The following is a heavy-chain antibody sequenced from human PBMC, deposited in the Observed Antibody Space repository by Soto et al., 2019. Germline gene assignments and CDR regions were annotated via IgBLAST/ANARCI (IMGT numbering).Heavy chain of an antibody. Sequence: SEPLSLTCTVSGGSISSYYWSWIRQPPGKGLEWIGYIYYSGSTNYNPSLKSRVTISVDTSKNQFSLKLSSVTAADTAVYYCARRKGYCSSTSCYKGWFDPWGQGTLVTVSS. J-gene: IGHJ5*02. D-gene: IGHD2-2*02. CDR1: GGSISSYY. CDR2: IYYSGST. CDR3: ARRKGYCSSTSCYKGWFDP. V-gene: IGHV4-59*08.